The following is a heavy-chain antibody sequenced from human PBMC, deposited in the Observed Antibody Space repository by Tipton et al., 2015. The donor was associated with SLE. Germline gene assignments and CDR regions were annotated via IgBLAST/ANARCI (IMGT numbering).Heavy chain of an antibody. D-gene: IGHD3-10*01. CDR2: ISPDGTRT. CDR3: SAWFNY. J-gene: IGHJ4*02. V-gene: IGHV3-74*01. Sequence: SLRLSCAASGFTLSSNWMHWVRQAPGKGLEWVSHISPDGTRTSYADSVKGRFTVSRDDAKNTLYLQMNSLGGDDSAVYFCSAWFNYWGQGSLVRVSS. CDR1: GFTLSSNW.